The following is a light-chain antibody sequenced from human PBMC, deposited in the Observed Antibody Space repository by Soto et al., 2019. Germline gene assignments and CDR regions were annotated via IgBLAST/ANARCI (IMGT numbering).Light chain of an antibody. CDR1: SSNIGSNT. V-gene: IGLV1-44*01. J-gene: IGLJ3*02. CDR3: ASWDDSLSAVL. Sequence: QSVLTQPPSASGTPGQRVTISCSGSSSNIGSNTVNWYQQLPGTAPKHLIFNSNERPSGVPDRFSGSKSGTSASLAISGLRSEDEADYYCASWDDSLSAVLFGGGTKLTVL. CDR2: NSN.